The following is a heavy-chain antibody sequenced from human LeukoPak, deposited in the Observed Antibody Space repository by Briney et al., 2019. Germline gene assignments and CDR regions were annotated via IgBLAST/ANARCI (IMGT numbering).Heavy chain of an antibody. J-gene: IGHJ4*02. V-gene: IGHV3-7*01. CDR3: ARVLNYYDSSGYPGYYFDY. Sequence: PGGSLRLSCAASGFTFSSYEMNWVRQAPGKGLEWVANIKQDGSEKYYVDSVKGRFTISRDNAKNSLYLQMNSLRAEDTAVYYCARVLNYYDSSGYPGYYFDYWGQGTLVTVSS. D-gene: IGHD3-22*01. CDR2: IKQDGSEK. CDR1: GFTFSSYE.